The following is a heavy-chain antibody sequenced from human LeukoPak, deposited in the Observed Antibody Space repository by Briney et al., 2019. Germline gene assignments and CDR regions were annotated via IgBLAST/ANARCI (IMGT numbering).Heavy chain of an antibody. CDR2: MNPNSGNT. CDR1: GYTFTSYD. D-gene: IGHD2-2*01. V-gene: IGHV1-8*01. J-gene: IGHJ6*03. CDR3: ARKGPANYYYYYMDV. Sequence: ASVKVSCRASGYTFTSYDINWVRQATGQGLEWMGWMNPNSGNTGYAQKFQGRVTMTRNTSISTAYMELSSLRSEDTAVYFCARKGPANYYYYYMDVWGKGTTVTVSS.